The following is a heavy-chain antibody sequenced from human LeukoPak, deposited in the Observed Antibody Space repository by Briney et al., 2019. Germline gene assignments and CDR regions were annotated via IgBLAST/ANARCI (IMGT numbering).Heavy chain of an antibody. D-gene: IGHD5-18*01. V-gene: IGHV3-48*04. CDR1: GFTFISYS. J-gene: IGHJ3*02. CDR2: ISSSSSTI. Sequence: GGSLRLSRAASGFTFISYSMNWVRQAPGKGLEWVSYISSSSSTIYYADSVKGRFTISRDNAKNSLYLQMNSLRAEDTAVYYCARDLGYSYGYPHVFHITGQGKMITVSS. CDR3: ARDLGYSYGYPHVFHI.